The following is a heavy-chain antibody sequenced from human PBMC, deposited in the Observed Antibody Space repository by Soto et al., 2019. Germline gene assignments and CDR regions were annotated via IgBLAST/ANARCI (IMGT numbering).Heavy chain of an antibody. CDR1: GGTFSSHA. D-gene: IGHD3-22*01. V-gene: IGHV1-69*06. J-gene: IGHJ6*02. CDR2: IMPIFGTA. CDR3: SRGDGLDYYYTLDV. Sequence: QVQLVQSGAEVKKPGSSVKVSCKASGGTFSSHAISWVRQPPGQGLEWMGGIMPIFGTANYAQKFQGRVTITADKSTNTAYMELTSLTSEDTAVYYCSRGDGLDYYYTLDVWGQGTTVTVSS.